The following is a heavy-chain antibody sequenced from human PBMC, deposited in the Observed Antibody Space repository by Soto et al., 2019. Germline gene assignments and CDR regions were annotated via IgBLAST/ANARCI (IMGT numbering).Heavy chain of an antibody. D-gene: IGHD3-3*01. CDR2: INWNGGST. CDR3: ARRGFLGSFDI. CDR1: GFTFDDYG. V-gene: IGHV3-20*01. J-gene: IGHJ3*02. Sequence: GGSLRLSCAASGFTFDDYGMSWVRQAPGKGLEWVSGINWNGGSTGYADYVKGRFTISRDNAKNSLYLQMNSLRAEDTALYHCARRGFLGSFDIWGQGTMVTVSS.